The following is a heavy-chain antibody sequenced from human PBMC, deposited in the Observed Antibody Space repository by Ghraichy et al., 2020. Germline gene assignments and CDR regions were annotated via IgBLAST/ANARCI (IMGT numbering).Heavy chain of an antibody. V-gene: IGHV3-33*01. D-gene: IGHD2-2*02. CDR3: ARRAADCSSTSCYIGNWFDP. CDR2: IWYDGSNK. CDR1: GFTFSSYG. J-gene: IGHJ5*02. Sequence: GGSLRLSCAASGFTFSSYGMHWVRQAPGKGLEWVAVIWYDGSNKYYADSVKGRFTISRDNSKNTLYLQMNSLRAEDTAVYYCARRAADCSSTSCYIGNWFDPWGQGTLVTVSS.